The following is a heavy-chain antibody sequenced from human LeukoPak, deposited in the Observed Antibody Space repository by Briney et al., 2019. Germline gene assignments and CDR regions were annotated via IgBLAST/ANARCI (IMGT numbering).Heavy chain of an antibody. Sequence: SKTLSLTCTVSGGSISSGDYYWSWIRQPPGKGLEWIGYIYYSGSTYYNPSLKSRVTISVDTSKNQFSLKLSSVTAADTAVYYCAGNSSGWYRAFDIWGQGTMVTVSS. D-gene: IGHD6-19*01. J-gene: IGHJ3*02. CDR3: AGNSSGWYRAFDI. CDR2: IYYSGST. CDR1: GGSISSGDYY. V-gene: IGHV4-30-4*01.